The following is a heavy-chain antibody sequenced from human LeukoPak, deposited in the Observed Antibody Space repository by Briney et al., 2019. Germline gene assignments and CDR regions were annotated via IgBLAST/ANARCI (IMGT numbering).Heavy chain of an antibody. J-gene: IGHJ4*02. Sequence: GGSLRLSCAASGCTVSSNYMGWLRQAPGKGLEDVSGIYSGGNTYYAGSVKGRFTISRDNSKNTVYLQMNSLRAEDTAVFYCARLVATTGRLYFDYWGRGNLVTVSS. CDR2: IYSGGNT. D-gene: IGHD1-1*01. CDR1: GCTVSSNY. CDR3: ARLVATTGRLYFDY. V-gene: IGHV3-53*01.